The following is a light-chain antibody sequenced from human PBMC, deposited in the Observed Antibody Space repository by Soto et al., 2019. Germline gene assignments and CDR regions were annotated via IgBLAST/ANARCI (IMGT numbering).Light chain of an antibody. V-gene: IGKV3-11*01. Sequence: TQAPATLSVSPWERATLSCRASQTINNNVAWYQLKDGQVPRLVIYGASTRATDIPARFSGSGSGTDFTLTISSLEPEDFAVYYCQQRSNWPPITFGQGTRLEIK. CDR1: QTINNN. J-gene: IGKJ5*01. CDR2: GAS. CDR3: QQRSNWPPIT.